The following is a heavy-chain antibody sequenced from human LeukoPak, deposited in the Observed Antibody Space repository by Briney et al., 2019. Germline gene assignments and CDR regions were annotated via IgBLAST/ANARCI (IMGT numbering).Heavy chain of an antibody. Sequence: ASVKVSCKASGYVFINYGISWVRQAPEQGLEWMGWRSIYNGNTDYKLQGRVTMTTDTSTSTAYMEVRSLRSDDTAVYYCARGGPFPSGSSSREYYLDYWGQGTLVTVSS. CDR2: RSIYNGNT. CDR1: GYVFINYG. CDR3: ARGGPFPSGSSSREYYLDY. V-gene: IGHV1-18*01. D-gene: IGHD6-6*01. J-gene: IGHJ4*02.